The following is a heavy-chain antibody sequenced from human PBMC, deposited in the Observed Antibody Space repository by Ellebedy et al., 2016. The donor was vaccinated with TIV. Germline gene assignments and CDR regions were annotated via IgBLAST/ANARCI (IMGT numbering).Heavy chain of an antibody. CDR3: ARDLFLEWQN. CDR2: ISSSSSYI. Sequence: GESLKISXAASGFTFSSYSMNWVRQAPGKGLEWVSSISSSSSYIYYADSVKGRFTISRDNAKNSLYLQMNSLRAEDTAVYYCARDLFLEWQNWGQGTLVTVSS. D-gene: IGHD3-3*01. V-gene: IGHV3-21*01. CDR1: GFTFSSYS. J-gene: IGHJ4*02.